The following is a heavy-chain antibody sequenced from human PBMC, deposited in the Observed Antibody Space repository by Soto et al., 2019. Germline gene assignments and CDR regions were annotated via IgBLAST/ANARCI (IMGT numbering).Heavy chain of an antibody. CDR2: IYFSGTT. D-gene: IGHD4-17*01. CDR1: GGSVSSDSYY. CDR3: ARSPDSGDYVDY. J-gene: IGHJ4*02. Sequence: QVQLQESGPRLVQPSETLSLTCSVSGGSVSSDSYYWSWIRQPPGEGLEWIGYIYFSGTTNYNPSFESRVTILVDASKNQFSLKLSSVTAADTAVYYCARSPDSGDYVDYWGQGTLVAVAS. V-gene: IGHV4-61*01.